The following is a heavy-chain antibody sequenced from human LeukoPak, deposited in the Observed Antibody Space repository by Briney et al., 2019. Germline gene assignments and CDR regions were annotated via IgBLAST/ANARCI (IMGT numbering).Heavy chain of an antibody. CDR2: ISGSGGST. D-gene: IGHD3-22*01. CDR1: GFTFSSYA. CDR3: AKDGNEYYYDSRGYYV. Sequence: GGSLRLSCAASGFTFSSYAMSWVRQAPGKGLEWVSAISGSGGSTYYADSVKGRFTISRDNSKNTLYLQMNSLRAEDTAVYYCAKDGNEYYYDSRGYYVWGQGTLVTVSS. J-gene: IGHJ4*02. V-gene: IGHV3-23*01.